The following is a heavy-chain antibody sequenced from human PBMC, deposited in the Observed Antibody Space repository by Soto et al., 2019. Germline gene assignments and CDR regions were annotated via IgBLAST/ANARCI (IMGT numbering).Heavy chain of an antibody. V-gene: IGHV3-73*01. CDR3: VLEGCRETGCYSLDL. J-gene: IGHJ5*02. D-gene: IGHD2-2*01. CDR2: IRSDSASSAI. CDR1: GFTFGGSP. Sequence: EAQLVQSGGGLVQPGGSLQLSCAASGFTFGGSPVHWVRQASGKGLEWVGRIRSDSASSAIAYAASVRGRFTLSRDDSKNTAYLQVNSVEVEYKALSYGVLEGCRETGCYSLDLWGQGTVVPVSS.